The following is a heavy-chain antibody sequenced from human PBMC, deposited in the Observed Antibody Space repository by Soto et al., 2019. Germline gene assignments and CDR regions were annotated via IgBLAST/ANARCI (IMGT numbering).Heavy chain of an antibody. CDR1: GFTFSDYY. J-gene: IGHJ4*02. Sequence: QVQLVESGGGLVKPGGSLRLSCAASGFTFSDYYMNWIRQAPGKGLEWVSYISSSSSDTNYAEPVKGRFTISRDNAKNSVYLQMNSLRVDDTAVYYCARRQRGSRWTTYPLDYWGQGTLVTVSP. CDR3: ARRQRGSRWTTYPLDY. D-gene: IGHD6-13*01. CDR2: ISSSSSDT. V-gene: IGHV3-11*06.